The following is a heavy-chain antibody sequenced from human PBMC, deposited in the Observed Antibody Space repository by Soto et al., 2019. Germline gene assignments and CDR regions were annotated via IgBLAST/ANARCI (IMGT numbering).Heavy chain of an antibody. CDR1: EFTFSNYA. CDR3: VTPRFDY. D-gene: IGHD1-20*01. J-gene: IGHJ4*02. V-gene: IGHV3-23*01. Sequence: EVQLLESGGGLVQPGGSLRLSCTASEFTFSNYAMSWVRQAPGKGLEWVSAISASGAATYYVDSVKGRFTISRDNAKNSLYLQMNSLRVEDTAMYYCVTPRFDYWGQGTLVTVSS. CDR2: ISASGAAT.